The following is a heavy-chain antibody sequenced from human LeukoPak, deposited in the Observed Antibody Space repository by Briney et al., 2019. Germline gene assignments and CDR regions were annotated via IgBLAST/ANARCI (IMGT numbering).Heavy chain of an antibody. D-gene: IGHD3-22*01. CDR3: ARDLGSNFYYALDY. V-gene: IGHV1-2*02. CDR2: INPDTGDT. CDR1: GYTFTGYY. J-gene: IGHJ4*02. Sequence: GASVKVSCKASGYTFTGYYINWVRQAPGQGLEWMGWINPDTGDTNYAQKFQDRVTMTTDTSTNTAYMELRSLRSDDTAVYYCARDLGSNFYYALDYWGQGTLVTVSS.